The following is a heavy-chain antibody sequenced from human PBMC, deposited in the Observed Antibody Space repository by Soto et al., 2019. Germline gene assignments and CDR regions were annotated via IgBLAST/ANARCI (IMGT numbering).Heavy chain of an antibody. Sequence: PGGSLRLSCAASGFTFSNYAMNWVRQAPGKELECVSVISGSGGSAYYADSVQGRFTISRDNSKNTLYMQMNSLRDEDTAIYYCVREGSGWNSRGSFDFWGRGTMVTVSS. D-gene: IGHD6-19*01. CDR3: VREGSGWNSRGSFDF. CDR1: GFTFSNYA. V-gene: IGHV3-23*01. CDR2: ISGSGGSA. J-gene: IGHJ3*01.